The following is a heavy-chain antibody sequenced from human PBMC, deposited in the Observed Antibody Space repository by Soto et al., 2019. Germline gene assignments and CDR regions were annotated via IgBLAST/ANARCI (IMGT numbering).Heavy chain of an antibody. CDR2: IIPIFGTA. CDR1: GGTFSSYA. CDR3: ARGQVDTAMVNLYYYSGMDV. J-gene: IGHJ6*02. Sequence: GASVKVSCKASGGTFSSYAISWVRQAPGQGLEWMGGIIPIFGTANYAQKFQGRVTITADESTSTAYMELSSLRSEDTAVYYCARGQVDTAMVNLYYYSGMDVWGQGTTVTVSS. D-gene: IGHD5-18*01. V-gene: IGHV1-69*13.